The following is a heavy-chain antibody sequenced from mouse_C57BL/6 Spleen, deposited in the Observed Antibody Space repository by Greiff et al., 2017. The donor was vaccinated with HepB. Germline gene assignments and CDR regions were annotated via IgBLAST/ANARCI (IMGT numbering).Heavy chain of an antibody. Sequence: EVKLVESGGGLVKPGGSLKLSCAASGFTFSDYGIHWVRQAPEKGLEWVAYISSGSSTIYYADTVKGRFTISRDNAKNTLFLQMTSLRSEDTAMYYCARPSYYNGSNAMDYWGQGTSVTVSS. CDR1: GFTFSDYG. J-gene: IGHJ4*01. CDR3: ARPSYYNGSNAMDY. D-gene: IGHD1-1*01. V-gene: IGHV5-17*01. CDR2: ISSGSSTI.